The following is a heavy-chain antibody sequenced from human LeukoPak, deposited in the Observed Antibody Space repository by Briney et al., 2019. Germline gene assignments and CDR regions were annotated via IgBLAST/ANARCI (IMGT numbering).Heavy chain of an antibody. D-gene: IGHD3-10*01. CDR3: AKDRVTMVRGDPGWFDP. J-gene: IGHJ5*02. V-gene: IGHV3-23*01. CDR2: ISGSGGST. CDR1: GFNFGEFW. Sequence: GGSLRLSCAASGFNFGEFWMAWVRQAPGKGLEWVSAISGSGGSTYYADSVKGRFTISRDNSKNTLYLQMNSLRAEDTAVYYCAKDRVTMVRGDPGWFDPWGQGTLVTVSS.